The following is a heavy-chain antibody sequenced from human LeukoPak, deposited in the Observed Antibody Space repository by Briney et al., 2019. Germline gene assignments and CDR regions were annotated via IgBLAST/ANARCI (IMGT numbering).Heavy chain of an antibody. CDR3: ARGPYSYDSSGAFDI. CDR2: VYTSGST. V-gene: IGHV4-61*02. Sequence: SETLSLTCTVSGGSISSGGYYWSWIRQPAGKGLEWIGRVYTSGSTNYNPSLKSRVTISVDTSKNQFSLKLSSVTAADTAVYFCARGPYSYDSSGAFDIWGQGTMVTVSS. D-gene: IGHD3-22*01. J-gene: IGHJ3*02. CDR1: GGSISSGGYY.